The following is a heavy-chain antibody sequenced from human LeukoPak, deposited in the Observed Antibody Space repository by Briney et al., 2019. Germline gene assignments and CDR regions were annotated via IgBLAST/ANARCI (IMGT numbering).Heavy chain of an antibody. V-gene: IGHV3-66*01. CDR2: IYSGGST. J-gene: IGHJ4*02. CDR1: GFTVSSNY. D-gene: IGHD1-26*01. Sequence: GGSLRLSCAASGFTVSSNYMSWVRQAPGKGLEWVSVIYSGGSTYYADSVKGRFTISRDNSKDTLYLQMNSLRAEDTAVYYCARDQLSVGASDYWGQGTLVTVSS. CDR3: ARDQLSVGASDY.